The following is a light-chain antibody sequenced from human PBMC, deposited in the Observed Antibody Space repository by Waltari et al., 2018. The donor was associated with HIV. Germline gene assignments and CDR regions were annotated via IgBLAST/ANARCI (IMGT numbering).Light chain of an antibody. Sequence: DIQMTQSPSSLSASVGARVPITCRASQIIGNYLNWYQQKLGKAPKVLIYAASTWQDGVPARFSGTGYGTDFTLIISSLQREDFATYYCQHSYSTPRTFGQGTKVEIK. V-gene: IGKV1-39*01. CDR3: QHSYSTPRT. CDR1: QIIGNY. J-gene: IGKJ1*01. CDR2: AAS.